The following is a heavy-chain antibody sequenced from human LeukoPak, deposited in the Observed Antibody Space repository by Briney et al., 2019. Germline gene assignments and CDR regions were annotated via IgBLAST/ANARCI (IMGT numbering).Heavy chain of an antibody. CDR2: IWYDGSNK. J-gene: IGHJ4*02. Sequence: GRSLRLSCAASGFTFSRYGMHWVRQAPGKGLEWVAVIWYDGSNKYYADSVKGRFTISRDNSKNTLYLQMNSLRAEDTAVYYCARGEVIAYGDYVSYWGQGALVTVSS. D-gene: IGHD4-17*01. CDR3: ARGEVIAYGDYVSY. CDR1: GFTFSRYG. V-gene: IGHV3-30*19.